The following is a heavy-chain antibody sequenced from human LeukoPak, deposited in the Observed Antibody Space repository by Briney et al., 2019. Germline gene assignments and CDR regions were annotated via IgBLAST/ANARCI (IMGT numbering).Heavy chain of an antibody. Sequence: SETLSLTCAVSGGSISSSNWWSWVRQPPGKGPEWIGEINHSGSTNYNPSLKSRVTISVDTSKNQFSLKLSSVTAADTAVYYCTRGSIAYYYMDVWGKGTTVTISS. CDR3: TRGSIAYYYMDV. D-gene: IGHD3-22*01. V-gene: IGHV4-4*02. CDR2: INHSGST. CDR1: GGSISSSNW. J-gene: IGHJ6*03.